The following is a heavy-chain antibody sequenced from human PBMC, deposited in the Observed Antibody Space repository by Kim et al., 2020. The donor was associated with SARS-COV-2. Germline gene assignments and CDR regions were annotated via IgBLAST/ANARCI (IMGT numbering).Heavy chain of an antibody. CDR2: SGNT. Sequence: SGNTGYAQKYQGRVTMTRNTYISTAYMELSSLRSEDTAVYYCARGEGVDYWGQGTLVTVSS. J-gene: IGHJ4*02. V-gene: IGHV1-8*01. D-gene: IGHD3-16*01. CDR3: ARGEGVDY.